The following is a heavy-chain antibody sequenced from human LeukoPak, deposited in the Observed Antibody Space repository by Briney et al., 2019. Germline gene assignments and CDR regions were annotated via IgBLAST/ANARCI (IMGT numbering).Heavy chain of an antibody. CDR2: ISSSGSTI. CDR1: GFTFSNYN. J-gene: IGHJ4*02. CDR3: ARGYSGYDYRDY. D-gene: IGHD5-12*01. V-gene: IGHV3-48*04. Sequence: GGSLRLSCAASGFTFSNYNMNWVRQAPGKGPEWVSYISSSGSTIYYADSVKGRFTISRDNAKNSLYLQMNSLRAEDTAVYYCARGYSGYDYRDYWGQGTLVTVSS.